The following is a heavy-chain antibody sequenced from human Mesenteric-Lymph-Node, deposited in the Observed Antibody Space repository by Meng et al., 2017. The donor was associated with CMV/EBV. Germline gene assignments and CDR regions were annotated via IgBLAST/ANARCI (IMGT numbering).Heavy chain of an antibody. Sequence: GESLKISCAASGFTFSNYEMNWVRQAPGKGLEWVSYISSSGSTIYYADSVKGRFTISRDNAKNSLYLQMNSLRDEDTAVYYCARGVYDSSGYYYPWGQGTLVTVSS. D-gene: IGHD3-22*01. CDR2: ISSSGSTI. CDR1: GFTFSNYE. J-gene: IGHJ5*02. V-gene: IGHV3-48*03. CDR3: ARGVYDSSGYYYP.